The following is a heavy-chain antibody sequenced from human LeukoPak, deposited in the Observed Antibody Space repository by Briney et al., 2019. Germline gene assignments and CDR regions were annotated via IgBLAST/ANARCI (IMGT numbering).Heavy chain of an antibody. CDR1: GYTLTELS. Sequence: ASVKVSCKVSGYTLTELSMHWVRQAPGKGLEWMGGFDPEDGETIYAQKFQGRVTMTEDTSTDTAYMELSSLRAEDTAVYYCATASRGFPDAPALDYWGQGTLVTVSS. D-gene: IGHD2-15*01. CDR2: FDPEDGET. J-gene: IGHJ4*02. V-gene: IGHV1-24*01. CDR3: ATASRGFPDAPALDY.